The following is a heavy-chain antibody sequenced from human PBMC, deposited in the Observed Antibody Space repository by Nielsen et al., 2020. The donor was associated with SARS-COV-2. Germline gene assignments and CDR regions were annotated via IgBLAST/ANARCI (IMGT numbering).Heavy chain of an antibody. V-gene: IGHV1-18*01. CDR3: ARGKWELLWFGESDY. J-gene: IGHJ4*02. CDR2: ISPSNGNT. CDR1: GGTFSSYA. Sequence: ASVKVSCKASGGTFSSYAITWVRQAPGQGLEWMGRISPSNGNTKYGQRFQGRVTMTTDTSTRTAYMELRSLTSDDTAVYYCARGKWELLWFGESDYWGQGTLVTVSS. D-gene: IGHD3-10*01.